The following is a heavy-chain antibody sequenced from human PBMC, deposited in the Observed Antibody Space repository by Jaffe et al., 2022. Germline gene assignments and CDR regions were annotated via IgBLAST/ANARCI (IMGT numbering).Heavy chain of an antibody. CDR3: ARDDYDFWSGETYYYYYMDV. CDR1: GGTFSSYA. Sequence: QVQLVQSGAEVKKPGSSVKVSCKASGGTFSSYAISWVRQAPGQGLEWMGGIIPIFGTANYAQKFQGRVTITADESTSTAYMELSSLRSEDTAVYYCARDDYDFWSGETYYYYYMDVWGKGTTVTVSS. J-gene: IGHJ6*03. D-gene: IGHD3-3*01. CDR2: IIPIFGTA. V-gene: IGHV1-69*01.